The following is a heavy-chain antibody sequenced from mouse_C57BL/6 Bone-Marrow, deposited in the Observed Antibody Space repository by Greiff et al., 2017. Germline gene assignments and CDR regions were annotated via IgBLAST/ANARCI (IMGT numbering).Heavy chain of an antibody. V-gene: IGHV14-3*01. CDR3: ASYYGNLAWFAY. Sequence: EVQLQQSVAELVRPGASVKLSCTASGFTIKNTYMHWVKQRPEQGLEWIGRIDPANGNTKYAPKFQGKATITADTSSNPAYLQLSSLTSEDTAIYYCASYYGNLAWFAYWGEGTLVTVSA. CDR2: IDPANGNT. D-gene: IGHD2-1*01. CDR1: GFTIKNTY. J-gene: IGHJ3*01.